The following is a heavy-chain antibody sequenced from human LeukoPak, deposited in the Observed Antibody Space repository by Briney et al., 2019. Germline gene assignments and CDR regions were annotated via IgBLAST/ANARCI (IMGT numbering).Heavy chain of an antibody. CDR2: IYYSGST. J-gene: IGHJ4*02. CDR1: GGSISIYY. V-gene: IGHV4-59*01. D-gene: IGHD5-24*01. CDR3: ARGGGGYPFDY. Sequence: PSETLSLTCTVSGGSISIYYWSWVRQPPGKGLEWIGYIYYSGSTNYNPSLKSRVTISVDTSKNQFSLKLSSVTAADTAVYYCARGGGGYPFDYWGQGTLVTVSS.